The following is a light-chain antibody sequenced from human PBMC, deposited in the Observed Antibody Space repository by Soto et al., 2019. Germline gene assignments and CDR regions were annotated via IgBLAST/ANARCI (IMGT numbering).Light chain of an antibody. V-gene: IGKV1-39*01. CDR1: QTISTY. Sequence: IQMTQSPSSLSASVGDRVTITCRASQTISTYLNWYQQKPGKAHRLLIYDASSLLSGVPSRFSGSGSGTDFTLTIASLQPEDFSTYYCQQSDSTPYTFGQGTKVDI. CDR3: QQSDSTPYT. CDR2: DAS. J-gene: IGKJ2*01.